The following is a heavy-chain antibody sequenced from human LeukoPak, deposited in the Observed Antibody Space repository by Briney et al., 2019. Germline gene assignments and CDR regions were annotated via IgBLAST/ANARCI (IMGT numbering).Heavy chain of an antibody. Sequence: GSLRLSCAASGFTFSSYSMNWVRQVPGKGLEWVSSISSSSSYIYYADSVKGRFTISRDNTKNSLYLQMNSLRAEDTAVYYCARDVDTAMVPHFDFWGQGTLVTVSS. J-gene: IGHJ4*02. CDR1: GFTFSSYS. CDR3: ARDVDTAMVPHFDF. V-gene: IGHV3-21*01. D-gene: IGHD5-18*01. CDR2: ISSSSSYI.